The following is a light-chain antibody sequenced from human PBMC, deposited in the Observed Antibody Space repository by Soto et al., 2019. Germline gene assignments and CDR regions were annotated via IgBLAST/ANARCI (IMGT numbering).Light chain of an antibody. Sequence: ELTQPPSVSVAPGKTARITCGGNNIGSKSVHWYQQKPGQAPVLVIYYDSDRPSGIPERFSGSNSGNTATLTISRVEAGDEADYYCQVWDSSSDHPRVFGGGTKLTVL. V-gene: IGLV3-21*04. CDR1: NIGSKS. CDR2: YDS. CDR3: QVWDSSSDHPRV. J-gene: IGLJ3*02.